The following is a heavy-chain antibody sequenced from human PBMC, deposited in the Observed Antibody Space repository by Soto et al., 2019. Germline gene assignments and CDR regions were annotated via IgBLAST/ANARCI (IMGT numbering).Heavy chain of an antibody. V-gene: IGHV1-69*04. CDR2: IIPIFGVT. D-gene: IGHD6-19*01. Sequence: QVQLVQSGAEVKKPGSSVKVSCKASGGTFSSYTITWVRQAPGQGLAWLGRIIPIFGVTNYAQKFQARLTMSADRPTTTAYMDLSSLTSADTAVYYCARDWEGNTQTCGCGASWGGGTLVSVS. CDR1: GGTFSSYT. CDR3: ARDWEGNTQTCGCGAS. J-gene: IGHJ1*01.